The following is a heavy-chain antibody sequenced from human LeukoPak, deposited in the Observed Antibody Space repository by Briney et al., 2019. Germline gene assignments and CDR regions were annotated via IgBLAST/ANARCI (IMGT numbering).Heavy chain of an antibody. J-gene: IGHJ4*02. CDR3: ARDRGSSALYFDY. CDR1: GFTFSSYW. V-gene: IGHV3-7*05. Sequence: GGSLRLSCAASGFTFSSYWMSWVRQAPRKRLEWVANIKQDGSEKYYVDSVKGRFTISRDNAKNSLYLQMNSLRAEDTAVYYCARDRGSSALYFDYWGQGTLVTVSS. CDR2: IKQDGSEK. D-gene: IGHD3-10*01.